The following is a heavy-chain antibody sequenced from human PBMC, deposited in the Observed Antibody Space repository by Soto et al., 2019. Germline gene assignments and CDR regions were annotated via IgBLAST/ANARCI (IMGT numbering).Heavy chain of an antibody. V-gene: IGHV1-2*04. CDR1: GYTFTGYH. Sequence: ASVKVSCKTSGYTFTGYHIHWVRQAPGQGLEWMGWINTNTGDTNYAQKFQGWVTMTRDTSINTAYVQLSRLTSDDTAVYCCARWVGASNWFDPWGQGTLVTVSS. J-gene: IGHJ5*02. CDR3: ARWVGASNWFDP. D-gene: IGHD1-26*01. CDR2: INTNTGDT.